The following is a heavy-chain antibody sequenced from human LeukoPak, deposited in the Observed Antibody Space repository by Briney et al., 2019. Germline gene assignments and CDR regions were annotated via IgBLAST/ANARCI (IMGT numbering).Heavy chain of an antibody. D-gene: IGHD1-26*01. Sequence: GGSLRLSCAASGFTVSSNSMNWVRQAPGKGLEWVSVIYSGGSTYYADSVKGRFTISRHNSKNTLYLQMNSLRAEDTAVYYCARLPVGATDPFDIWGQGTMVTVSS. CDR1: GFTVSSNS. V-gene: IGHV3-53*04. CDR3: ARLPVGATDPFDI. J-gene: IGHJ3*02. CDR2: IYSGGST.